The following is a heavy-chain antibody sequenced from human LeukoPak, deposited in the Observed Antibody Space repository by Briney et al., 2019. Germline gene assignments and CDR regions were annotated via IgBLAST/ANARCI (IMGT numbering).Heavy chain of an antibody. CDR2: ISAYNGNT. V-gene: IGHV1-18*01. CDR1: GYKFTRYA. J-gene: IGHJ4*02. D-gene: IGHD3-10*01. CDR3: ARDLYGSGTYYVY. Sequence: ASVKVSCKASGYKFTRYAITWVRQAPGQGLEWMGWISAYNGNTKYARNFQGRVTMTTDTSTSTAYMELRSLRSDDTAMYYCARDLYGSGTYYVYWGQGTLVTVSS.